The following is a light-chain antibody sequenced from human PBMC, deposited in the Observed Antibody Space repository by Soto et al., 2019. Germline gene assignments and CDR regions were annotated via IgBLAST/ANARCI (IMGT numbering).Light chain of an antibody. J-gene: IGKJ5*01. CDR3: QQRSNWPSIT. V-gene: IGKV3-11*01. CDR1: QSVSSY. CDR2: DAS. Sequence: EIVLTQSPATLWLSREERATLFCRASQSVSSYLAWYQQKPGQAPRLLIYDASNRATGIPARFSGSGSGTDFTLTISSLEPEDFAVYYCQQRSNWPSITFGQGTRLEIK.